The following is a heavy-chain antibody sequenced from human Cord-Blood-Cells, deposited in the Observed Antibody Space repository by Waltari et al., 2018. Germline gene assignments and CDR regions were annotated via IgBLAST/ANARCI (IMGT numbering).Heavy chain of an antibody. CDR1: VGSFIGYY. Sequence: QVQLQPRGSGLLHPSATLSPTCAVAVGSFIGYYWSVIRQPPGKGLEWIGEINHSGSTNYNPSLKSRVTISVDTSKNQFSLKLSSVTAADTAVYYCARQGYDSSGYYFLIDYWGQGTLVTVSS. V-gene: IGHV4-34*01. CDR3: ARQGYDSSGYYFLIDY. J-gene: IGHJ4*02. CDR2: INHSGST. D-gene: IGHD3-22*01.